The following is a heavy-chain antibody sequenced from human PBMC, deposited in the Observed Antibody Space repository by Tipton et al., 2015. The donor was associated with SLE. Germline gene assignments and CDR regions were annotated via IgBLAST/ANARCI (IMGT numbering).Heavy chain of an antibody. CDR2: IYYSGST. J-gene: IGHJ4*02. CDR1: GGSISSSSYY. CDR3: ASVDSSFDY. Sequence: GLVKPSETLSLTCTVSGGSISSSSYYWGWIRQPPGKGLEWIGSIYYSGSTYYNPSLKSRVTISVDTSKNQFSLKLSSVTAADTAVYYCASVDSSFDYWGQGTLVTVSS. V-gene: IGHV4-39*01. D-gene: IGHD5-12*01.